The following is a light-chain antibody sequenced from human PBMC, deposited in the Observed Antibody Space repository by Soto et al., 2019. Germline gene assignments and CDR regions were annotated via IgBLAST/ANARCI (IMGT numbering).Light chain of an antibody. CDR1: QSVSSSY. CDR3: QQYGSTPHT. V-gene: IGKV3-20*01. Sequence: EVVLTQSPGTLSLSPGQKATLSCRANQSVSSSYLAWYQHKPGQAPRLLMFGAGSRATGIPGRFSGSGSGTHFTLIINKSEPEDFAVYYCQQYGSTPHTFGQGTKLEIK. J-gene: IGKJ2*01. CDR2: GAG.